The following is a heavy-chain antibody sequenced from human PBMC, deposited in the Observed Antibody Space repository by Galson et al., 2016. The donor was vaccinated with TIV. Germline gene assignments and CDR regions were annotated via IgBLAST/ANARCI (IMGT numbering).Heavy chain of an antibody. CDR3: VHYSGHDYATWYFDY. CDR2: IYWDDDE. D-gene: IGHD5-12*01. J-gene: IGHJ4*02. CDR1: TSGVG. V-gene: IGHV2-5*02. Sequence: TSGVGVGWIRQSPRRALEFLALIYWDDDERYSPSLRNRLTIAKDTSKTQVVLTMTNMDPADTATYYCVHYSGHDYATWYFDYWGQGTLVTVST.